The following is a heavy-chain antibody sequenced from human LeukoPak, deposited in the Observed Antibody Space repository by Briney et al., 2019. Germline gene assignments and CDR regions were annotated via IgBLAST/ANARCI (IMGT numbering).Heavy chain of an antibody. Sequence: SETLSLTCTVSGGSISSYYWSWIRQPPGKGLEWIGYIYYSGSTNYNPSLKSRVTISVDTSKNQFSLKLSPVTAADTAVYYCARDRVGPYGDHSYYFDYWGQGTLVTVSS. CDR3: ARDRVGPYGDHSYYFDY. CDR1: GGSISSYY. J-gene: IGHJ4*02. V-gene: IGHV4-59*01. D-gene: IGHD4-17*01. CDR2: IYYSGST.